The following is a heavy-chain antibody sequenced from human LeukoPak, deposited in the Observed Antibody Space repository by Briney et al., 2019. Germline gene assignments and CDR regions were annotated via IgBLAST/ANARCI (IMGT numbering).Heavy chain of an antibody. D-gene: IGHD3-22*01. CDR2: IYHSGST. Sequence: KPSETLSLTCTVSGYSISSGYYWGWIRQPPGKGLEWIGSIYHSGSTYYNPSLKSRVTISVDTSKNQFSLKLNSVTAADTAVYYCARGDYYDSSGYYYYWGQGTLVTVS. J-gene: IGHJ4*02. V-gene: IGHV4-38-2*02. CDR1: GYSISSGYY. CDR3: ARGDYYDSSGYYYY.